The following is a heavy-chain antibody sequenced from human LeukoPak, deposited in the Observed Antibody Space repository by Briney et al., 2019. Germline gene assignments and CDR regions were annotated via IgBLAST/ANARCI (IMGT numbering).Heavy chain of an antibody. D-gene: IGHD1-14*01. CDR2: IAYDGSRA. Sequence: GGSLRLSCAGSGFTFGGYGMHWFRQTPGKGLEWVAVIAYDGSRAFYADSVKGRFTISRDNSKNTMSVQMDDLRAEDTAVYYCTRYNNDHFDYWSQGTLVTVSS. CDR3: TRYNNDHFDY. J-gene: IGHJ4*02. V-gene: IGHV3-33*01. CDR1: GFTFGGYG.